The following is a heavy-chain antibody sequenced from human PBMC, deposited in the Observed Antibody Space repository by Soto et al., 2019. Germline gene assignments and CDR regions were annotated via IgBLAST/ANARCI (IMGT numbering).Heavy chain of an antibody. D-gene: IGHD3-10*01. CDR1: GGTFSDSA. CDR3: ARERGSGSYSRVGYYYYGVDV. Sequence: QVQLVQSGAEVKKPGSSVKVSCTASGGTFSDSAISWLRQAPGQGLEWMGGIIPLFGTSNYAQKFQGRVTITADESTNTAYMEMSSLRSDDTAVYYCARERGSGSYSRVGYYYYGVDVWGQGTTVTVSS. J-gene: IGHJ6*02. V-gene: IGHV1-69*01. CDR2: IIPLFGTS.